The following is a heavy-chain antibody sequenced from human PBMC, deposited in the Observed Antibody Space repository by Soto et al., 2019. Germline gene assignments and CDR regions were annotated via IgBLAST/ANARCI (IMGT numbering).Heavy chain of an antibody. Sequence: QVQLVQSGAEVKKPGSSVKVSCKASGGTFSSYAISWVRQAPEQGLEWMGGIIPIFGTANYAQKFQGRVTITADESTSTAYMELSSLRSEDTAVYYCARAGTVTTSPYYWYYGMDVWGQGTTVTVSS. V-gene: IGHV1-69*01. CDR3: ARAGTVTTSPYYWYYGMDV. D-gene: IGHD4-17*01. CDR1: GGTFSSYA. J-gene: IGHJ6*02. CDR2: IIPIFGTA.